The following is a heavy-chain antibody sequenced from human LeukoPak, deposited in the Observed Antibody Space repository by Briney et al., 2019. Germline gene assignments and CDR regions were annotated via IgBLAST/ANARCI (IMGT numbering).Heavy chain of an antibody. Sequence: GGSLRLSCAASGFTFSSYAMSWVRQAPGKGLEWVSAISGSGGSTYYADSAKGRFTISRDNSKNTLYLQMNSLRAEDTAVYYCAKEWHYDSSGYDYFDYWGQGTLVTVSS. D-gene: IGHD3-22*01. CDR1: GFTFSSYA. V-gene: IGHV3-23*01. J-gene: IGHJ4*02. CDR2: ISGSGGST. CDR3: AKEWHYDSSGYDYFDY.